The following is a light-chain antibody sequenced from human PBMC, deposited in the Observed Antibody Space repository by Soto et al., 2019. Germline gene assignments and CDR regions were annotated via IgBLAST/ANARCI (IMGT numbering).Light chain of an antibody. Sequence: DIQMTQSPSSLSASLGDRVTITCRASQNINAFLHWYQQKPGQAPKLLIYAASRLQTGVPSRFTGSGSGTDFTPTISSLRPEDSATYFCQQSYSPSWTFGQGTKVEIK. J-gene: IGKJ1*01. CDR3: QQSYSPSWT. CDR1: QNINAF. CDR2: AAS. V-gene: IGKV1-39*01.